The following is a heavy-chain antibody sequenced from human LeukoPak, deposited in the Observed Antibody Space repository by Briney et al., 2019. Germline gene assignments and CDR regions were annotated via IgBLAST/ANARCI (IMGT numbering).Heavy chain of an antibody. D-gene: IGHD6-19*01. Sequence: GRSLRLSCAASGFTFADYAMHWVRQTPGKGLEWVSGISWNSGNIDYADSVKGRFTISRDNAKNSLYLQMNSLGAEDTAVYYCARDGGAVAAFDIWGQGTMVTVSS. CDR3: ARDGGAVAAFDI. CDR1: GFTFADYA. V-gene: IGHV3-9*01. J-gene: IGHJ3*02. CDR2: ISWNSGNI.